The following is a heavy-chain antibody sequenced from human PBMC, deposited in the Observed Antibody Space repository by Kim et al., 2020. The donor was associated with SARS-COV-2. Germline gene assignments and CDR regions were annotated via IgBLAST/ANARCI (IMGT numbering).Heavy chain of an antibody. CDR2: IIPIFGTA. J-gene: IGHJ6*02. CDR1: GGTFSSYA. Sequence: SVKVSCKASGGTFSSYAISWVRQAPGQGLEWMGGIIPIFGTANYAQKFQGRVTITADESTSTAYMELSSLRSEDTAVYYCARVLTYGDYVFGYYYYGMDVWGQGTTVTVSS. D-gene: IGHD4-17*01. V-gene: IGHV1-69*13. CDR3: ARVLTYGDYVFGYYYYGMDV.